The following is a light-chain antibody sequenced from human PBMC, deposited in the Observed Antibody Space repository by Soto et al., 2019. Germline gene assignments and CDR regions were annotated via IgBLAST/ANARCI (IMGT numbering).Light chain of an antibody. Sequence: DIQMTQSPSSVSASVGDRVTITCRASQGISNWLAWYQQKPGKAPNLLIFAASSLQSGVPSRFSDSGSGTDFTLTISDLQPEEFSTYYCQQANSFPPTFGQGTKLEIK. CDR1: QGISNW. J-gene: IGKJ2*01. V-gene: IGKV1-12*01. CDR3: QQANSFPPT. CDR2: AAS.